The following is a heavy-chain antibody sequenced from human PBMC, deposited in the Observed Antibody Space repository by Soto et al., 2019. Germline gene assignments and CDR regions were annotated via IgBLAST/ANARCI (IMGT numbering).Heavy chain of an antibody. V-gene: IGHV3-48*01. CDR1: GFTFSTYS. CDR3: AKDGGYSYGYSPRYYYGMDV. J-gene: IGHJ6*02. Sequence: GGSLRLSCAASGFTFSTYSMNWVRQAPGKGLEWVSYISSSSTTIYYADSVKGRFAISRDNAKNSLYLQMNSLRAEDTAVYYCAKDGGYSYGYSPRYYYGMDVWGQGTTVTVSS. D-gene: IGHD5-18*01. CDR2: ISSSSTTI.